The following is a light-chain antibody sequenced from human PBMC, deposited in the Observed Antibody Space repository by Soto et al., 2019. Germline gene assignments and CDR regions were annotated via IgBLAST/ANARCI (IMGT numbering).Light chain of an antibody. CDR1: SSDVGSYNY. J-gene: IGLJ1*01. V-gene: IGLV2-14*01. CDR3: SSYTSSSTL. CDR2: EVS. Sequence: QSVLTQPASVSGSPGQSITISCTGTSSDVGSYNYVSWYQQHPGKAPKLMIYEVSNRPSGVSSRFSGSKSGNTASLTISGHQAEDEADYYCSSYTSSSTLFGTGTKLTVL.